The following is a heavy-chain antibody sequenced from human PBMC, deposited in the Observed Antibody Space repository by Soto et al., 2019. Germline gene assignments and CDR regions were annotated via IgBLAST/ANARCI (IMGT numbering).Heavy chain of an antibody. CDR3: ASQPSGGPGSYSGI. V-gene: IGHV3-11*01. Sequence: GGSLRLSCAASGFTFSDYYMSWVRQAPGKGLEWVSYISSSGSTIYYADSVKGRFTISRDNAKNSLYLQMNSLRAEDTAVYYCASQPSGGPGSYSGIWGQGTMVTVSS. D-gene: IGHD3-10*01. J-gene: IGHJ3*02. CDR2: ISSSGSTI. CDR1: GFTFSDYY.